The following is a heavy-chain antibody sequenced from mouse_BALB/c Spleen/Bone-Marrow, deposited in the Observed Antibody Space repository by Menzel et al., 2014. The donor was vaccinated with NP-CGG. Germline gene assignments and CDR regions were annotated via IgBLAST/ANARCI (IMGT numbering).Heavy chain of an antibody. CDR3: ARRWLPYAMDY. V-gene: IGHV1-14*01. D-gene: IGHD2-3*01. Sequence: EVKLMESGSELVKPGASVKMSCKASGYTFTSYIMHWVKQKPGQGLEWIGYIIPYNDGTKYNEKFIGKATLTSDKSSSTAYMELSSLTSEDSAVYYCARRWLPYAMDYWGRGTSVTVSS. CDR2: IIPYNDGT. J-gene: IGHJ4*01. CDR1: GYTFTSYI.